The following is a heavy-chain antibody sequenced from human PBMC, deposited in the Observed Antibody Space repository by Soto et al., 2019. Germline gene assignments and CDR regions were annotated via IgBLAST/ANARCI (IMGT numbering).Heavy chain of an antibody. CDR1: GYTFTSYY. D-gene: IGHD6-13*01. Sequence: XSVKVSCKASGYTFTSYYMHLVRQAPGQGLEWMGIINPSGGSTSYAQKFQGRVTITADKSTSTAYMELRSLRSEDTAVYYCARSTAGTRGRYWGQGTLVTVSS. J-gene: IGHJ4*02. CDR3: ARSTAGTRGRY. V-gene: IGHV1-46*01. CDR2: INPSGGST.